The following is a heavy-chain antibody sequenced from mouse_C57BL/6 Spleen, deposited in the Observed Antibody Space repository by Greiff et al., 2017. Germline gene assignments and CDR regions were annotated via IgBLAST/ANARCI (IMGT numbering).Heavy chain of an antibody. Sequence: QVQLQQPGTELVKPGASVKLSCKASGYTFTSYWMHWVKQRPGQSLEWIGDINPSNGSTNYNEKFKSKDTLTVDKSSSTAYMQLSSLTSEDAAVDYCARSEYFDVWGTGTTVTVSS. CDR1: GYTFTSYW. CDR3: ARSEYFDV. V-gene: IGHV1-53*01. CDR2: INPSNGST. J-gene: IGHJ1*03.